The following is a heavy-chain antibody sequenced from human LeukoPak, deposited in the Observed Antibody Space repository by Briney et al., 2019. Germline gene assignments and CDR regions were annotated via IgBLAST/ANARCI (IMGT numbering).Heavy chain of an antibody. Sequence: GGSLRHSCAASGFTFSTYSMNWVRQAPGKGLEWLSYISSSHSTIYSADSVKGRFTISRDNAKNSLYLQMNSLRAEDTAVYYCARGSSIDYVWGTYRQFDYWGQGTLVTVSS. V-gene: IGHV3-48*01. CDR2: ISSSHSTI. J-gene: IGHJ4*02. D-gene: IGHD3-16*02. CDR1: GFTFSTYS. CDR3: ARGSSIDYVWGTYRQFDY.